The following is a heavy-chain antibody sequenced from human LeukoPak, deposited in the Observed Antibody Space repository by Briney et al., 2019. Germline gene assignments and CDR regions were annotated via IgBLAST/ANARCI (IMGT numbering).Heavy chain of an antibody. V-gene: IGHV3-23*01. CDR3: ARYMVANDY. CDR1: GYTFSSYA. CDR2: ISGSGGST. D-gene: IGHD5-12*01. J-gene: IGHJ4*02. Sequence: GASVKVSCKASGYTFSSYAMSWVRQAPGKGLEWVSAISGSGGSTYYADSVKGRFTISRDNSKNTLYLQMNSLRAEDTAVYYCARYMVANDYWGQGTLVTVSS.